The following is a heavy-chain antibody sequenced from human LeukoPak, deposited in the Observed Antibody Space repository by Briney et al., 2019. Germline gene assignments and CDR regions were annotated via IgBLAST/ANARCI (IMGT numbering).Heavy chain of an antibody. CDR2: INPNSGGT. Sequence: ASVKVSCKASGYTFTSYYMHWVRQAPGQGLEWMGWINPNSGGTNYAQIFQGRVTMTRDTSISTAYMELSSLRSDDTAVYYCARQDSNTCGPWGQGTLVTVSS. V-gene: IGHV1-2*02. CDR3: ARQDSNTCGP. J-gene: IGHJ5*02. CDR1: GYTFTSYY. D-gene: IGHD2-2*01.